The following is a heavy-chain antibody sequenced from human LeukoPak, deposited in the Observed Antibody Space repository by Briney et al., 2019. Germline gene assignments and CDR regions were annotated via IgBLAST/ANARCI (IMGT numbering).Heavy chain of an antibody. CDR2: IYSGGST. V-gene: IGHV3-53*01. Sequence: GGSLRLSCAASGFTVSSNYMSWVRQAPGKGLEWVSVIYSGGSTYYADSVKGRFTISRDNSKNTLYLQMNSLRAEDTAVYYCAREPCDSSGYYYDWGQGTLVTVSS. CDR1: GFTVSSNY. CDR3: AREPCDSSGYYYD. J-gene: IGHJ4*02. D-gene: IGHD3-22*01.